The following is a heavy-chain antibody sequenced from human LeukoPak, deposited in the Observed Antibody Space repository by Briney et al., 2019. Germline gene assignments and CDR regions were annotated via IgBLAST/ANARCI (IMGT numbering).Heavy chain of an antibody. J-gene: IGHJ6*04. Sequence: GPSVKVSCKASGGTFSSYAIGWVRQAPGQGLEWMGGIIPIFGTANYAQKFQGRVTITADKSTSTAYMELSSLRSEDTAVYYCARDIVVVVAAHYYYYGMDVWGKGTTVTVSS. D-gene: IGHD2-15*01. V-gene: IGHV1-69*06. CDR3: ARDIVVVVAAHYYYYGMDV. CDR1: GGTFSSYA. CDR2: IIPIFGTA.